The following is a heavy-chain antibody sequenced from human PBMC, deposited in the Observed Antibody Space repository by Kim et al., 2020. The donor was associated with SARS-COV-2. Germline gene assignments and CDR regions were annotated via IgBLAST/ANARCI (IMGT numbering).Heavy chain of an antibody. J-gene: IGHJ4*02. V-gene: IGHV3-23*01. Sequence: GRFTISRDNSKNTLYLQMNSLRAEDTAVYYCAKDAATYYYGSGSYLYFDYWGQGTLVTVSS. CDR3: AKDAATYYYGSGSYLYFDY. D-gene: IGHD3-10*01.